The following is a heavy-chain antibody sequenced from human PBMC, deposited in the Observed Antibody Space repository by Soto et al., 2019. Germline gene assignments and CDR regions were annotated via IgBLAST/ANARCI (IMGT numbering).Heavy chain of an antibody. J-gene: IGHJ4*02. CDR3: AKPVFSGNSTSDY. CDR1: GFTFSTYG. D-gene: IGHD1-1*01. V-gene: IGHV3-30*18. CDR2: ISFDANNK. Sequence: QVLLVESGGGVVQPGRSLRLSCAASGFTFSTYGMHWVHQAPGKGLEWVAVISFDANNKYYADSVKGRFTISRDNSKNTLYLQMNSLRPEDTAVYYCAKPVFSGNSTSDYWGQGTLVTVSS.